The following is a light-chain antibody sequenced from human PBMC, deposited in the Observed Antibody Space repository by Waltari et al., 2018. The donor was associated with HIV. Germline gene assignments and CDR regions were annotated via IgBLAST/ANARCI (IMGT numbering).Light chain of an antibody. Sequence: EIVMTQSPATLSVSPGERATLSCRASQSLSSNLAWYQQRLGQAPRLLIYCASISATGIPARFSGSGSGTEFTLNISSLQSEDFAVYYCQQYNNWPPWTFGQGTKVEIE. J-gene: IGKJ1*01. V-gene: IGKV3-15*01. CDR1: QSLSSN. CDR3: QQYNNWPPWT. CDR2: CAS.